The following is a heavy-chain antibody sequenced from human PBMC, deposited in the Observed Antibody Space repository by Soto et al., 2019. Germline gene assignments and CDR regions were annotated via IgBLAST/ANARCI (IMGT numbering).Heavy chain of an antibody. D-gene: IGHD3-22*01. CDR1: GYTFTSYG. CDR2: ISAYNGNT. Sequence: ASVKVSCKASGYTFTSYGISWVRQAPGQGLEWMGWISAYNGNTNYAQKLQGRVTMTTDTSTSTAYMELRSLRSDDTAVYYCARDWYYYDSSGYKDDAFDIWGQGTMVTVSS. CDR3: ARDWYYYDSSGYKDDAFDI. J-gene: IGHJ3*02. V-gene: IGHV1-18*01.